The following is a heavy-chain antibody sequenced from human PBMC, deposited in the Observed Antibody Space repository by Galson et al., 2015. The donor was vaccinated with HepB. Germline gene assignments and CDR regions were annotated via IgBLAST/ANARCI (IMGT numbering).Heavy chain of an antibody. CDR3: ARGGPPGSNTLFDY. CDR1: GDSVSSNSAA. Sequence: AISGDSVSSNSAAWNWIRQSPSRGLEWLGRTYYRSKWYNDYAVSVKSRITINPDTSKNQFSLQLNSVTPEDTAVYYCARGGPPGSNTLFDYWGQGTLVTVSS. J-gene: IGHJ4*02. CDR2: TYYRSKWYN. V-gene: IGHV6-1*01.